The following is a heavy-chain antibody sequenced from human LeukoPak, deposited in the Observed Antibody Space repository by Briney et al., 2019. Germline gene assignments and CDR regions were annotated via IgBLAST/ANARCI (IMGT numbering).Heavy chain of an antibody. Sequence: GRSLRLSCAASGFTFSSYAMSWVRQAPGKGLEWVSVIANTGRTYYADSVKGRFTISRDNSKDTLYLQMNSLRAEDTAIYYCAKGTYYYGSGRTETFGENWGQGTLVTVSS. CDR2: IANTGRT. D-gene: IGHD3-10*01. J-gene: IGHJ4*02. CDR3: AKGTYYYGSGRTETFGEN. V-gene: IGHV3-23*01. CDR1: GFTFSSYA.